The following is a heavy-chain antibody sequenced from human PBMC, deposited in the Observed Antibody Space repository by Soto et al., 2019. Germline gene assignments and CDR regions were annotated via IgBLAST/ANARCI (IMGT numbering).Heavy chain of an antibody. CDR3: AKGKSTGDIDWFDH. D-gene: IGHD3-10*01. J-gene: IGHJ5*02. V-gene: IGHV3-23*01. CDR2: LIGGHYGT. Sequence: GGSLRLSCTASGFTLQNYAMAWVRQAPGKGLEWVSTLIGGHYGTAYSYSVKGRFTVSRDNSKNCLYLQMNSLGVEDTAMYFCAKGKSTGDIDWFDHWGQGSLVTVYS. CDR1: GFTLQNYA.